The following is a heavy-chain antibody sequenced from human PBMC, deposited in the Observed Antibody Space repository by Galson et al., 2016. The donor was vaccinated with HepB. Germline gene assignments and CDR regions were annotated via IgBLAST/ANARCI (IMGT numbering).Heavy chain of an antibody. CDR3: ARGKSHKSNSYDGMDV. CDR2: ISSSSTTM. D-gene: IGHD3-3*01. J-gene: IGHJ6*02. Sequence: SLRLSCAASGFTFSDYYMSWIRQAPGKGLEWVSYISSSSTTMYYADSVEGRFTISRDNAKRSLDLRLNSLRVEDTAVYYCARGKSHKSNSYDGMDVWGQGTTVTVSS. V-gene: IGHV3-11*01. CDR1: GFTFSDYY.